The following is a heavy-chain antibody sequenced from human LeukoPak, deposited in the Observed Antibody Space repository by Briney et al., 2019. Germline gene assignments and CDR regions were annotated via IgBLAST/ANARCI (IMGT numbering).Heavy chain of an antibody. J-gene: IGHJ2*01. V-gene: IGHV4-39*07. Sequence: KPSETLSLTCTVTGGSISSSRFHWGWIRQPPGKGLEWIGSIYYSGSTYYNPSLKSRVTISVDTSKNQFSLKLSSVTAADTAVYYCARDPPLAMEIKNWYFDLWGRGTLVTVSS. CDR2: IYYSGST. CDR1: GGSISSSRFH. CDR3: ARDPPLAMEIKNWYFDL. D-gene: IGHD2/OR15-2a*01.